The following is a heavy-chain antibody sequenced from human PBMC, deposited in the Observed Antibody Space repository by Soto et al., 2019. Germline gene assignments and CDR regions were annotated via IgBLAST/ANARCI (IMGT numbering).Heavy chain of an antibody. J-gene: IGHJ6*03. Sequence: EVHLVESGGGLVQPGGSLRLSCAASGFTFSGHWMSWVRQAPGKGLEWVAHIKQDGSETFYVGSVKGRFTISRDNAKNSLDLQMNSLRAEDTALYYCARDRAFCSGTNCRRGSIYHYYMDVWGNGTTVTVSS. CDR1: GFTFSGHW. CDR2: IKQDGSET. D-gene: IGHD2-2*01. V-gene: IGHV3-7*01. CDR3: ARDRAFCSGTNCRRGSIYHYYMDV.